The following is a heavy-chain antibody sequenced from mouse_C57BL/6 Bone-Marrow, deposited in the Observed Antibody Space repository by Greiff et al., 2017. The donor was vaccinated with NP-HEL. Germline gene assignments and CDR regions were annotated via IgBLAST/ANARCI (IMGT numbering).Heavy chain of an antibody. CDR2: IYPGSGST. CDR3: ARNGNYEAMDY. CDR1: GYTFTSYW. V-gene: IGHV1-55*01. Sequence: VQLQQPGAELVKPGASVKMSCKASGYTFTSYWITWVKQRPGQGLAWIGDIYPGSGSTNYNEKFKSKATLTVDTSSSTAYMQLSSLTSEDSAVYYCARNGNYEAMDYWGQGTSVTVSS. D-gene: IGHD2-1*01. J-gene: IGHJ4*01.